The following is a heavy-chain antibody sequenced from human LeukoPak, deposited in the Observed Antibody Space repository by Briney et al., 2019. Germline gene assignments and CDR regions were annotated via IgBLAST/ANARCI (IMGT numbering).Heavy chain of an antibody. CDR2: IKSKTDGGTT. D-gene: IGHD2-21*01. CDR3: THVAYLSFFF. CDR1: GFTFSKAW. Sequence: GGSLRRSCAASGFTFSKAWMTWVPQAPGKGLEWVGRIKSKTDGGTTDYAARVKGRFTISTDDSKDTLYLQRKSLKAEYTAVYYCTHVAYLSFFFRGQGTPVTVSS. V-gene: IGHV3-15*01. J-gene: IGHJ4*02.